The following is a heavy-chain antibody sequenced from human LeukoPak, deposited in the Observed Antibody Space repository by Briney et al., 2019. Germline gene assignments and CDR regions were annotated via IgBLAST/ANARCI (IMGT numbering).Heavy chain of an antibody. CDR2: IYRDGAK. D-gene: IGHD2-21*01. CDR1: GFSFSTSGVG. V-gene: IGHV2-5*02. CDR3: AHRPGRGIPAAH. Sequence: SGPTLVNPTQTLTLTCTFSGFSFSTSGVGVTWICQPPEKALECLALIYRDGAKRYNPSLKSRLTITKATSESQVVLTMTNMDPVDTATYYCAHRPGRGIPAAHWGQGTLVTVSS. J-gene: IGHJ4*02.